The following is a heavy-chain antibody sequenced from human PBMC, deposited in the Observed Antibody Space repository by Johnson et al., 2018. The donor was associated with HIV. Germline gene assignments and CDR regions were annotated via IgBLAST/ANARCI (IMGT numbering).Heavy chain of an antibody. CDR1: GLTFNNYP. D-gene: IGHD3-10*01. J-gene: IGHJ3*02. CDR2: ISYDGSNK. Sequence: QMLLVESGGGVVRPGRSLRLSCSVSGLTFNNYPMHWVRQAPGKGLEWVAVISYDGSNKYYADSVKGRFTSSRDNSKNTLYLQMNSLRAEDTAVYYCAKDSSVLLCFDIWGQGTMVTVSA. V-gene: IGHV3-30-3*01. CDR3: AKDSSVLLCFDI.